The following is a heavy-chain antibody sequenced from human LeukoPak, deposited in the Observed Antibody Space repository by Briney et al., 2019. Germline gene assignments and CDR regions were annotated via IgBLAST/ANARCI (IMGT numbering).Heavy chain of an antibody. Sequence: SETLSLTCTVSGGSISSSSYYWGWIRQPPGKGLEWTGSIYYSGSTYYNPSLKSRVTISVDTSKNQFSLKLSSVTAADTAVYYCAREHPYYGSGSYSPLMDVWGQGTTVTVSS. CDR2: IYYSGST. D-gene: IGHD3-10*01. V-gene: IGHV4-39*02. J-gene: IGHJ6*02. CDR3: AREHPYYGSGSYSPLMDV. CDR1: GGSISSSSYY.